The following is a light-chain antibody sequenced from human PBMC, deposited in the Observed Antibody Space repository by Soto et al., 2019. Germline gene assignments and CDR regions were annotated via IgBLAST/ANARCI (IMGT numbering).Light chain of an antibody. CDR1: QNIWTY. J-gene: IGKJ2*01. CDR2: GSS. CDR3: QQTFYIPRT. Sequence: IQMTQSPSSLSASVGDRVTITCRSSQNIWTYLNWYQHKPGKAPRLLIYGSSDLESGVPARFSGSGSGTDFSLTIRGLQSEDFANDYCQQTFYIPRTFGQGTKVEIK. V-gene: IGKV1-39*01.